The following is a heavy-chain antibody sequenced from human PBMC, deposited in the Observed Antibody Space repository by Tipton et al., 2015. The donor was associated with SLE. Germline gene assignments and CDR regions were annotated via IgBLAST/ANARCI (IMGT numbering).Heavy chain of an antibody. D-gene: IGHD3-22*01. CDR1: GGSFSSHY. CDR2: IYHSGST. CDR3: TRDPYYYDSSGSPYSY. Sequence: TLSLTCTVSGGSFSSHYWNWIRQPPGKGLEWIGSIYHSGSTYYNPSLKSRVTISVDTSKNQFSLKLNSVTAADTAVYYCTRDPYYYDSSGSPYSYWGQGTLVTVSS. J-gene: IGHJ4*02. V-gene: IGHV4-38-2*02.